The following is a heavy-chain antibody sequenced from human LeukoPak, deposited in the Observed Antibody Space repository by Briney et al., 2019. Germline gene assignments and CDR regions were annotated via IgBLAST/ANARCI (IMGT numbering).Heavy chain of an antibody. CDR2: IKSKSDRGTI. CDR1: GFNFHNAW. D-gene: IGHD3-16*01. V-gene: IGHV3-15*01. J-gene: IGHJ3*02. Sequence: GGSLRLSCTASGFNFHNAWMTWVRQAPGKGLEWIGLIKSKSDRGTIDYAAPVKDRFTISRDDSKTTVYLQMNSLKVEDTAVYYCTTASYGSPGAFDIWGQGTKVTVSS. CDR3: TTASYGSPGAFDI.